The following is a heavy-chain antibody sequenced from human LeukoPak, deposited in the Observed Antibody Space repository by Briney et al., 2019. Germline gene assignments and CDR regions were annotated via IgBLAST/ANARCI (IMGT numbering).Heavy chain of an antibody. CDR2: ISSSGSTI. CDR3: ARDPQQLVLGYAFDI. J-gene: IGHJ3*02. Sequence: GGSLRLSCAASGFTFSDYYMSWIRQAPGKGLEWVSYISSSGSTIYYADSVKGRFTISRDNAKNSLYLQMNSLRAEDTAVYYCARDPQQLVLGYAFDIWGQGTMVTVSS. CDR1: GFTFSDYY. V-gene: IGHV3-11*04. D-gene: IGHD6-13*01.